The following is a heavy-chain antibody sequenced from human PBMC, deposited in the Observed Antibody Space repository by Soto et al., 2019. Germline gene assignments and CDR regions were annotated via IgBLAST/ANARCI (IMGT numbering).Heavy chain of an antibody. CDR3: TTGSIAAAGDYYYYGMDV. J-gene: IGHJ6*02. Sequence: EVQLVESGGGLVKPGGSLRLSCAASGFTFSNAWMNWVRQAPGKGLEWVGRIKSKTDGGTTDYAAPMKGRFTISRDDSKNTLYLQMNSLKTEDTAVYYCTTGSIAAAGDYYYYGMDVWGQGTTVTVSS. V-gene: IGHV3-15*07. CDR2: IKSKTDGGTT. D-gene: IGHD6-13*01. CDR1: GFTFSNAW.